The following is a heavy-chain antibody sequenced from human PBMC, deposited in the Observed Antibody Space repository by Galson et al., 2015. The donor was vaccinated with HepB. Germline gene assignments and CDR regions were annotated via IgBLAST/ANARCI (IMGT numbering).Heavy chain of an antibody. D-gene: IGHD1-26*01. CDR2: INAGNGNT. V-gene: IGHV1-3*01. CDR3: ARGGGRSGSYTAGFDY. J-gene: IGHJ4*02. CDR1: GYTFTSYA. Sequence: SVKVSCKASGYTFTSYAMHWVRQAPGQRLEWMGWINAGNGNTKYSQKFQGRVTITRDTSASTAYMELSSLRSEDTAVYYCARGGGRSGSYTAGFDYWGQGTLVTVSS.